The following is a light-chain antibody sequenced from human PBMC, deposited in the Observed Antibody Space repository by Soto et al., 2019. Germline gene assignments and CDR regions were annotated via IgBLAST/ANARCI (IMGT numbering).Light chain of an antibody. CDR1: QGISNY. CDR2: AAS. J-gene: IGKJ4*01. V-gene: IGKV1-9*01. Sequence: IQFTQSPSSLSASVGDIVTITCRASQGISNYLDWYQQKPGKAPKLLIYAASTLYGGVPSRFSGSGSGTDFALTITSLKAEDFATYYCQQLRMYPSTFGGGAKVDI. CDR3: QQLRMYPST.